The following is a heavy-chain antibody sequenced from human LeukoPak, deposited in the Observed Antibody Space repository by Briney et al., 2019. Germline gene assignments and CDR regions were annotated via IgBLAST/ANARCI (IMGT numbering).Heavy chain of an antibody. Sequence: PGGSLRLSCAASGFTFSSYAMHWVRQAPGKGLEWVAVISYDGSNKYYADSVKGRFTISRDNSKNTLYLQMNSLRAEDTAVYYCAKVGGYSYGGPTDYWGQGTLVTVSS. D-gene: IGHD5-18*01. V-gene: IGHV3-30*04. CDR2: ISYDGSNK. J-gene: IGHJ4*02. CDR1: GFTFSSYA. CDR3: AKVGGYSYGGPTDY.